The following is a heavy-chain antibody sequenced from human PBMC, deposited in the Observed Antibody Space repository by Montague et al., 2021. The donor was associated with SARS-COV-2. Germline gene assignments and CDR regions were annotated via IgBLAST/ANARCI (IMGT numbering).Heavy chain of an antibody. CDR2: IYYSGTT. Sequence: SETLSLTCSVSGASISSHYWSWIRQSPGKGLEWIGYIYYSGTTIYNPSLESRVTISVDTSSNVFSLKLRSVTAADTAIYYCARYEAVADAFDIWGQGTEVTVS. CDR3: ARYEAVADAFDI. J-gene: IGHJ3*02. CDR1: GASISSHY. D-gene: IGHD6-19*01. V-gene: IGHV4-59*11.